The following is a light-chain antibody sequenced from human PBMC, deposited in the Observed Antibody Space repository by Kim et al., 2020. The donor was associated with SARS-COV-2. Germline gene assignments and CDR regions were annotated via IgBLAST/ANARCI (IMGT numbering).Light chain of an antibody. V-gene: IGKV3-15*01. CDR1: QSVNSN. Sequence: VSPGESATLSCRASQSVNSNLGWYQQKPGQAPRLLIYGASTRAPGVPARFSGSGYGTEFTLTISSLQSEDFAVYYCQQFNNWPLYSFGQGTKLEI. CDR2: GAS. J-gene: IGKJ2*03. CDR3: QQFNNWPLYS.